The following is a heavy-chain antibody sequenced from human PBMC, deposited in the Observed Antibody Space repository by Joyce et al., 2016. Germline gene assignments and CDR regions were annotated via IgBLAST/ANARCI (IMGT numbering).Heavy chain of an antibody. V-gene: IGHV1-46*01. CDR1: GYALTSNF. D-gene: IGHD2-8*01. Sequence: QVQLVQSGSEVRKPGASVKISCRASGYALTSNFIHWVRQAPGQGLEYRGIMNPRVGGGTYAQKFEGRVSMTRDTSTSTVFLDLHNLRSDDTAVYFCTRESSNWFDLWGQGTLVTVSS. J-gene: IGHJ5*02. CDR2: MNPRVGGG. CDR3: TRESSNWFDL.